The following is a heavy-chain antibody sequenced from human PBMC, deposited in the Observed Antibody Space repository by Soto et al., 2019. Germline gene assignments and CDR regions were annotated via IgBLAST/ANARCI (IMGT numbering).Heavy chain of an antibody. CDR1: GGSISSYY. V-gene: IGHV4-59*01. J-gene: IGHJ4*02. CDR2: IYYSGST. D-gene: IGHD3-22*01. Sequence: SETLSLTCTVSGGSISSYYLSWIRQPPGKGLEWIGYIYYSGSTNYNPSLKSRVTISVDTSKNQFSLKLSSVTAADTAVYYCARDTRYYYDSSGYYYFDYWGQGTLVTVS. CDR3: ARDTRYYYDSSGYYYFDY.